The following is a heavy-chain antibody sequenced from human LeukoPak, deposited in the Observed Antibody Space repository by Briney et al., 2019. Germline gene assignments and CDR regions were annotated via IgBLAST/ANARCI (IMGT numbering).Heavy chain of an antibody. J-gene: IGHJ4*02. V-gene: IGHV1-18*01. D-gene: IGHD2-2*01. CDR2: ISVYNGNT. CDR1: GYAFTNYA. Sequence: ASVKVSCKASGYAFTNYAISWVRQAPGQGLEWMGWISVYNGNTNYAQKLQGRVTMTADTSTATAYMELRSLRSDDTAVYYCARGYCSSATCRHFDYWGQGALVTVSS. CDR3: ARGYCSSATCRHFDY.